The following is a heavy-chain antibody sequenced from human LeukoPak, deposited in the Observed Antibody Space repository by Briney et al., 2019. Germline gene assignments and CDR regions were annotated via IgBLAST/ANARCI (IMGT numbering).Heavy chain of an antibody. Sequence: GGSLRLSCAASGFTFSDYYMSWIRQAPGKGLEWVSYISSSGSTIYYADSVKGRFTISRDNAKNSLYLQMNSLRAEDTAVYYCARIGDCSSTSCYLGYYYYYMDVWGKGTTVTVSS. CDR1: GFTFSDYY. J-gene: IGHJ6*03. CDR2: ISSSGSTI. CDR3: ARIGDCSSTSCYLGYYYYYMDV. D-gene: IGHD2-2*01. V-gene: IGHV3-11*04.